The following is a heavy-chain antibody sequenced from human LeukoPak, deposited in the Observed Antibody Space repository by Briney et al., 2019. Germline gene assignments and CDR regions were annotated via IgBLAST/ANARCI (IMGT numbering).Heavy chain of an antibody. D-gene: IGHD1-26*01. Sequence: PGGSLRLSCAASAFSLNAYNMNWVRQAPGKGLEWVSSISYTGTYVYYADSVKGRFTISRDNAQNSLYLQMNSLRAEDTAIYYCVRDRGTYRPIDYWGQGTLVTVSS. J-gene: IGHJ4*02. V-gene: IGHV3-21*04. CDR1: AFSLNAYN. CDR2: ISYTGTYV. CDR3: VRDRGTYRPIDY.